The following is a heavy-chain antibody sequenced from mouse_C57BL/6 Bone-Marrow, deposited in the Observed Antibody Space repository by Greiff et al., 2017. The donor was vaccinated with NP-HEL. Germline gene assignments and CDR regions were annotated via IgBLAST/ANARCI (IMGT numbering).Heavy chain of an antibody. CDR2: IRLKSDNYAT. J-gene: IGHJ2*01. CDR1: GFTFSNYW. Sequence: EVKLMESGGGLVQPGGSMKLSCVASGFTFSNYWMNWVRQSPEKGLEWVAQIRLKSDNYATHYAESVKGRFTISRDDSKSSVYLQMNNLRAEDTGIYYCTYYYGSSLDYWGQGTTLTVSS. V-gene: IGHV6-3*01. CDR3: TYYYGSSLDY. D-gene: IGHD1-1*01.